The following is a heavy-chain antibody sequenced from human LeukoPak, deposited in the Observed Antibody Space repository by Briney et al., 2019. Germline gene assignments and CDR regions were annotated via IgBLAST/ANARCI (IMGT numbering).Heavy chain of an antibody. J-gene: IGHJ4*02. Sequence: SETLSLTCTVSGGSIISYYWSWIRQPAGKGLEWIGRIYTSGSTNYTPSLKSRVTISVDKSKNRFSLKLSSVTAADTAVYYCGRSMAVARTHYWGQGTLVTVSS. CDR1: GGSIISYY. D-gene: IGHD6-19*01. V-gene: IGHV4-4*07. CDR3: GRSMAVARTHY. CDR2: IYTSGST.